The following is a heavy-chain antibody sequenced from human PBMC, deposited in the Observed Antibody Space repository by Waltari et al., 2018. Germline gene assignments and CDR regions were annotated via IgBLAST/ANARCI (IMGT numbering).Heavy chain of an antibody. J-gene: IGHJ4*02. Sequence: VQLVQSGAEGKTPGASVKVCCKDSGYSFTNNGIIWVRQAPGQGLEWMGWISAYDGNTNYAQKLQGRFTMTTDSSTSTAYMELRSLRSDDTAVYFCARDRRYYASGSFYDYWGQGTLGTVSS. CDR1: GYSFTNNG. CDR2: ISAYDGNT. D-gene: IGHD3-10*01. V-gene: IGHV1-18*01. CDR3: ARDRRYYASGSFYDY.